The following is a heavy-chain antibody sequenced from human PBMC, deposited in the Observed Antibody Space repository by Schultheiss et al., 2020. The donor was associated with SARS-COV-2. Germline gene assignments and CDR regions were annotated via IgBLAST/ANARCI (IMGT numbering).Heavy chain of an antibody. Sequence: SQTLSLTCAVYGGSFSGYYWSWIRQPPGKGLEWIGEINHSGSTNYNPSLKSRVTISVDTSKNQFSLKLSSVTAADTAVYYCARQVDGSYYYYYYMDVWGKGTTVTVS. CDR3: ARQVDGSYYYYYYMDV. D-gene: IGHD1-26*01. J-gene: IGHJ6*03. V-gene: IGHV4-34*01. CDR2: INHSGST. CDR1: GGSFSGYY.